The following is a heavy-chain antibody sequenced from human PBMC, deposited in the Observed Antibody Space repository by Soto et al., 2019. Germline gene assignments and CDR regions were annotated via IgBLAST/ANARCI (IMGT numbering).Heavy chain of an antibody. V-gene: IGHV1-46*01. CDR3: ARDLAAVDH. D-gene: IGHD6-13*01. CDR1: GYTFTNYY. Sequence: QVQLVQSRAEVKEPGASVKVSCKASGYTFTNYYIHWVRQAPGQGLEWMGIINPTSGSTNYAQKFQGRVTLTYDTSTTTVYMELSGLRSEDTAVWYCARDLAAVDHWGQGTLVTVSS. CDR2: INPTSGST. J-gene: IGHJ4*02.